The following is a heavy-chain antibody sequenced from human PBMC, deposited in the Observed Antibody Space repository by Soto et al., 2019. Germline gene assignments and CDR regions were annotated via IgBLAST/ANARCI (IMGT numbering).Heavy chain of an antibody. J-gene: IGHJ4*02. CDR3: AKDIPSIAAAADEWDVDY. D-gene: IGHD6-13*01. V-gene: IGHV3-23*01. CDR2: ISGSGGST. CDR1: GFTFSSYA. Sequence: EVQLLESGGGLVQPGGSLRLSCAASGFTFSSYAMSWVRQAPGKGLEWVSAISGSGGSTYYADSVKGRFTISRDNSKNTLYLQMNSLRAEDTAVYYCAKDIPSIAAAADEWDVDYWGQGTLVTVSS.